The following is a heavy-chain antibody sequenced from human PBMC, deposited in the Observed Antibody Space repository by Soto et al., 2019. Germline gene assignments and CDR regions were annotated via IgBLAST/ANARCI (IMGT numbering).Heavy chain of an antibody. CDR3: ARDEYDSSGYYWYYYYGMDV. V-gene: IGHV3-7*03. Sequence: GGSLRLSCAASGFTFSSYWMSWVRQAPGKWLEWVANIKQDGSEKYYVDSVKGRFTISRDNAKNSLYLQMNSLRAEDTAVYYCARDEYDSSGYYWYYYYGMDVWGQGXTVTVYS. CDR2: IKQDGSEK. D-gene: IGHD3-22*01. J-gene: IGHJ6*02. CDR1: GFTFSSYW.